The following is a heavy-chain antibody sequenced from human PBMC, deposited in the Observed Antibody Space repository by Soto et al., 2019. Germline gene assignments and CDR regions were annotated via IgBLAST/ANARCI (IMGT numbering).Heavy chain of an antibody. V-gene: IGHV3-30-3*01. J-gene: IGHJ4*02. CDR1: GFTFSSYA. D-gene: IGHD3-10*01. CDR3: AREGSYGSGSLDY. CDR2: ISYDGSNK. Sequence: QVQLVESGGGVVQPGRSLRLSCAASGFTFSSYAMHWVRQAPGKGLEWVAVISYDGSNKYYADSVKGRFTISRDNSKNTLYLQMNSLRAEDTAVYYCAREGSYGSGSLDYWGQGTLVTVSS.